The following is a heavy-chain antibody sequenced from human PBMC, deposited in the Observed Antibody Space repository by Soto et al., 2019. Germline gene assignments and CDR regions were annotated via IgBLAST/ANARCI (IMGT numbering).Heavy chain of an antibody. V-gene: IGHV1-69*13. D-gene: IGHD6-19*01. J-gene: IGHJ5*02. CDR1: GGTFSSYA. CDR3: ASPAGYSSGWSRRGFDP. Sequence: SVKVSCKASGGTFSSYAISWVRQAPGQGLEWMGGIIPIFGTANYAQKFQGRVTITADESTSTAYMELSSLRSEDTAVYYCASPAGYSSGWSRRGFDPWGQGTLVTVSS. CDR2: IIPIFGTA.